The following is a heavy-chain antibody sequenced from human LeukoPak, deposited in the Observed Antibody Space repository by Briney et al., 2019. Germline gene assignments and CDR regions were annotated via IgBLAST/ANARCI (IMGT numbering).Heavy chain of an antibody. D-gene: IGHD4-17*01. V-gene: IGHV3-9*01. J-gene: IGHJ5*02. CDR1: GFTFDDHA. Sequence: GRSLRLSCAGSGFTFDDHAMHWVRQAPGKGLEWVSGISWNSVSIGYADSVKGRFTISRDNAKNSLYLLMNSPRAEDTALYFCAKIDYGDYGVAWGQGTLVTVSS. CDR3: AKIDYGDYGVA. CDR2: ISWNSVSI.